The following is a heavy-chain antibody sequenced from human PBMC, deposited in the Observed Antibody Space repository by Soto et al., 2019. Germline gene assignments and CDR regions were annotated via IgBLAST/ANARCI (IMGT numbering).Heavy chain of an antibody. CDR1: GGTFSSYA. CDR3: ARDLTLGSDVWGSYRPPNWFDP. CDR2: IIPIFGTA. J-gene: IGHJ5*02. Sequence: SVKVSCKASGGTFSSYAISWVRQAPGQGLEWMGGIIPIFGTANYAQKFQGRVTITADESTSTAYMELSSLRSEDTAVYYCARDLTLGSDVWGSYRPPNWFDPWGQGTLVTVSS. D-gene: IGHD3-16*02. V-gene: IGHV1-69*13.